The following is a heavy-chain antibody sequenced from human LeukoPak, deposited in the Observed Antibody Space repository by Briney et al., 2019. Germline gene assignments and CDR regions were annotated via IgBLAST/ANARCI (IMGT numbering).Heavy chain of an antibody. CDR3: ARHDAGIAARPFDN. D-gene: IGHD6-6*01. J-gene: IGHJ4*02. Sequence: SETLSLTYTVSGGSIGTYYWSWIRRPPGKGLEWIAYIHASGPTNYNPSLKSRITISVDTSKNQFSLKLSSVTAADTAVYYCARHDAGIAARPFDNWGQGTLVTVSS. CDR1: GGSIGTYY. CDR2: IHASGPT. V-gene: IGHV4-4*09.